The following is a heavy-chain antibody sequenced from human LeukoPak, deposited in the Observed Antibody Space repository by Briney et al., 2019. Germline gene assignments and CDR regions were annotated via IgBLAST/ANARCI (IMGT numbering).Heavy chain of an antibody. Sequence: RTGGSLRLSCAASGFTFSTYSMNWVRQAPGKGLEWVSNISGGSTSIYYADSVKGRFTTSRDNAKNSLYLEMNRLRAEDTGVYFCARTYYYDSSGYYYVAGFDYWGQGTLVTVSS. CDR2: ISGGSTSI. CDR3: ARTYYYDSSGYYYVAGFDY. D-gene: IGHD3-22*01. CDR1: GFTFSTYS. V-gene: IGHV3-48*04. J-gene: IGHJ4*02.